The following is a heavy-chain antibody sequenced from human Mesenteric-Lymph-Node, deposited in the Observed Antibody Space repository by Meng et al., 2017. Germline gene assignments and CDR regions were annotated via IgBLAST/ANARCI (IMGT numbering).Heavy chain of an antibody. V-gene: IGHV3-7*01. J-gene: IGHJ5*02. Sequence: GESLKISCAASGFTFSNSWMSWVRQAPGKGLEWVANIKQDGSVQSYVDSVKGRFTISRDNAKNSLYLQMNSLRAEDTAVYYCARGGWYPDLWGQGTLVTVSS. CDR2: IKQDGSVQ. CDR3: ARGGWYPDL. D-gene: IGHD6-19*01. CDR1: GFTFSNSW.